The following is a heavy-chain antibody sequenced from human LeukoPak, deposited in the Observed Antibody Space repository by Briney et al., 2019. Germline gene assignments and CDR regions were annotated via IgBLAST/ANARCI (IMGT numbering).Heavy chain of an antibody. Sequence: QPEGSLRLSCTASGFSFGNYWMTWLRQAPGKGLVWVSRIDTDGTNTGHADSVKGRFTISRDNAKNTLYLQMNSLRAEDTAVYYCARDPDCDSTSCYIGPYNWFDPWGQGTLVTVSS. D-gene: IGHD2-2*02. CDR1: GFSFGNYW. J-gene: IGHJ5*02. CDR2: IDTDGTNT. CDR3: ARDPDCDSTSCYIGPYNWFDP. V-gene: IGHV3-74*01.